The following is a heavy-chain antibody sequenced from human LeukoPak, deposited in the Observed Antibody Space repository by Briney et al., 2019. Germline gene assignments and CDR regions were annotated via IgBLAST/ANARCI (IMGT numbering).Heavy chain of an antibody. CDR1: GGLLNSHY. D-gene: IGHD3-22*01. Sequence: SETLSLTCTVSGGLLNSHYWSWIRHPPGKGLDWIGYLYFSGSTGYNPSLKSRVSISVETSKNQFSLRLSSVTAADTAVYYCARPYDSSGYYIRGAFDIWGQGAMVTVS. J-gene: IGHJ3*02. CDR3: ARPYDSSGYYIRGAFDI. CDR2: LYFSGST. V-gene: IGHV4-59*11.